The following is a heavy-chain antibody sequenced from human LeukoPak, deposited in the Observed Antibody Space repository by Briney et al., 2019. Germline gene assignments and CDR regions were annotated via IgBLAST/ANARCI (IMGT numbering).Heavy chain of an antibody. CDR2: IIPIFGTA. CDR1: GGTFSSYA. Sequence: ASVKVSCKASGGTFSSYAISWVRQAPGQGLEWMGGIIPIFGTANYAQKFQGRVTITADESTSTAYMELSSLRSEDTAVYYCARPKSITMVRGVTYDYWGQGTLVTVSS. J-gene: IGHJ4*02. V-gene: IGHV1-69*13. D-gene: IGHD3-10*01. CDR3: ARPKSITMVRGVTYDY.